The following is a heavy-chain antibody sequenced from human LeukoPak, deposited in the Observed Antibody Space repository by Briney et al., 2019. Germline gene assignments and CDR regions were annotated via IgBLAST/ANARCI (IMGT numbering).Heavy chain of an antibody. CDR1: GGSISSGSYY. D-gene: IGHD2-2*01. V-gene: IGHV4-61*02. CDR3: AREIVVVPAAIWFDP. Sequence: SQTLSLTCTVSGGSISSGSYYWSWIRQPAGKGLEGIGRIYTSGSTNYNPSLKSRVTISVDTSKNQFSLKLSSVTAADTAVYYCAREIVVVPAAIWFDPWGQGTLVTVSS. CDR2: IYTSGST. J-gene: IGHJ5*02.